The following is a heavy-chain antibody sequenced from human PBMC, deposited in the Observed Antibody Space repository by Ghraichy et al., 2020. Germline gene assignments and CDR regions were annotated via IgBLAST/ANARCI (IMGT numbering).Heavy chain of an antibody. CDR1: GFTFSSHW. CDR3: VRVGGYNLFDY. V-gene: IGHV3-74*01. J-gene: IGHJ4*02. Sequence: GGSLRLSCAASGFTFSSHWMHWVRQTSGKGLVWVSRINSDGSSTNYPDSVKGRFTISRDNAKNTLYFQMNSLRDEDTAVYYCVRVGGYNLFDYWGQGTLVTVSS. D-gene: IGHD5-24*01. CDR2: INSDGSST.